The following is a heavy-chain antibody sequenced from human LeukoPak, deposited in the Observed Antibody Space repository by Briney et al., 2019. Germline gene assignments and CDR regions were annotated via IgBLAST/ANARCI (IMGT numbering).Heavy chain of an antibody. Sequence: SETLSLTCAVYGGSFSGYYWSWIRQPPGKGLEWIGEINNSGSTNYNPSLKSRVTISVDTSKNQFSLKLSSVTAADTAVYYCARGRGVKESSAVGDYWGQGTLVTVSS. D-gene: IGHD6-25*01. CDR3: ARGRGVKESSAVGDY. CDR1: GGSFSGYY. V-gene: IGHV4-34*01. J-gene: IGHJ4*02. CDR2: INNSGST.